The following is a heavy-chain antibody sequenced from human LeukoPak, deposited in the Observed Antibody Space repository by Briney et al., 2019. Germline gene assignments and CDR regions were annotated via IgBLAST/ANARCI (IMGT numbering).Heavy chain of an antibody. CDR2: ISYSGTT. CDR3: ARGGSRKWLINHYYYDGMDV. V-gene: IGHV4-59*11. D-gene: IGHD3-16*01. J-gene: IGHJ6*02. CDR1: GGSITGHY. Sequence: SETLSLTCTVSGGSITGHYWSWIRQSPGKGLEWLGYISYSGTTKYNPSLKSRVTISVDTSQNQFSLKQNSVTAADTAVYFCARGGSRKWLINHYYYDGMDVWGQGTTVTVSS.